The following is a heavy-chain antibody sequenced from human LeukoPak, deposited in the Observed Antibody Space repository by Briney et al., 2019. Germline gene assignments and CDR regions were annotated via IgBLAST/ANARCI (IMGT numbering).Heavy chain of an antibody. J-gene: IGHJ4*02. CDR3: ARGRAVTGSTVIDY. V-gene: IGHV3-30-3*01. Sequence: GGSLRLSCAASGFTFSSYAMHWIRRAPGKALEWVATISSDGGNRYYSDSVKGRFTISRDNSKNTLYLQMNSLRPEDTAVFHCARGRAVTGSTVIDYWGQGTLVTVSS. CDR2: ISSDGGNR. CDR1: GFTFSSYA. D-gene: IGHD6-19*01.